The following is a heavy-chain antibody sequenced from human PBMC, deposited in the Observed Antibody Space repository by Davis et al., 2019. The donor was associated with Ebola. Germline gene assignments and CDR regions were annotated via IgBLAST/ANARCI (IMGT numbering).Heavy chain of an antibody. CDR1: GFTSSSYS. V-gene: IGHV3-11*01. Sequence: GGSLRPSCAASGFTSSSYSMSWVRQAPGKGLEWVSYISSSGSTIYYADSVKGRFTISRDNAKNSLYLQMNSLRAEDTAVYYCAREMVGSSGAGDYWGQGTLVTVSS. D-gene: IGHD6-6*01. CDR2: ISSSGSTI. J-gene: IGHJ4*02. CDR3: AREMVGSSGAGDY.